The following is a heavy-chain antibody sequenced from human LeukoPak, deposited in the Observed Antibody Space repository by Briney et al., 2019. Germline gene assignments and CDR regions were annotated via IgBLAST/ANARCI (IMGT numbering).Heavy chain of an antibody. D-gene: IGHD3-10*01. CDR3: ARWGYGSGSYPNGGFDP. CDR1: GYIFTGYY. V-gene: IGHV1-2*02. Sequence: ASVKVSCKASGYIFTGYYMHWVRQAPGQGLEWMGWINPNSGGTNYAQKFQGRVTMTRDTSISTAYMDLSRLRSDDTAVYYCARWGYGSGSYPNGGFDPWGQGTLVTVSS. CDR2: INPNSGGT. J-gene: IGHJ5*02.